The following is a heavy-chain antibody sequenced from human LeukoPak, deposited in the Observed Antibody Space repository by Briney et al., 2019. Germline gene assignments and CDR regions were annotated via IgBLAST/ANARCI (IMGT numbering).Heavy chain of an antibody. V-gene: IGHV1-2*02. Sequence: GASVKVSCKASGYTFTGYYMHWVRQAPGQGLEWMGWINPNSGGTNYAQKFQGRVTMTRDTSISTAYMELSRLRSDDTAVYYCARGDHVVVVAATRWFDPWGQGTLVTVSS. J-gene: IGHJ5*02. CDR1: GYTFTGYY. CDR2: INPNSGGT. CDR3: ARGDHVVVVAATRWFDP. D-gene: IGHD2-15*01.